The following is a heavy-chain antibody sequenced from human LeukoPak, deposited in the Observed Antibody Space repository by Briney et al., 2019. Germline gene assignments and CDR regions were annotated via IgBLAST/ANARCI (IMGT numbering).Heavy chain of an antibody. J-gene: IGHJ4*02. CDR2: SGNT. D-gene: IGHD1-26*01. CDR1: GFTVSNNH. Sequence: GGSLRLSCAVSGFTVSNNHLNWVRQAPGKGLECVYASGNTYYADSVKGRVSISRDNAKNTVYLQMNGLKAEDTAVYYCARAPNSGTLGEDYWGQGTLVTVSS. V-gene: IGHV3-66*01. CDR3: ARAPNSGTLGEDY.